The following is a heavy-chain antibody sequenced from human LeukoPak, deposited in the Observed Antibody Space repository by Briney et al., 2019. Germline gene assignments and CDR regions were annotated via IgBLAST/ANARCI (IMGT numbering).Heavy chain of an antibody. CDR3: ARSNNGGWGYCDY. Sequence: GGSLRLSCAASGFTFSMYAMHWVRQAPGKGLEYVSAISSDGGSTYYANSVKGRFTISRDNSKNTLYVQMSSLRAEDTAVYYCARSNNGGWGYCDYWGQGSLVTVSS. CDR1: GFTFSMYA. CDR2: ISSDGGST. D-gene: IGHD3-16*01. J-gene: IGHJ4*02. V-gene: IGHV3-64*01.